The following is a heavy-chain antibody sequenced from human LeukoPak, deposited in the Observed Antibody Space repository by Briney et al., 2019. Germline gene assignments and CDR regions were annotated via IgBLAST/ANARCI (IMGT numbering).Heavy chain of an antibody. CDR1: GFTFSSYS. J-gene: IGHJ5*02. CDR2: IYSGGST. V-gene: IGHV3-53*01. CDR3: ARERNDYGEPNWFDP. D-gene: IGHD4-17*01. Sequence: GGSLRLSCAASGFTFSSYSMSWVRQAPGKGLEWVSVIYSGGSTYYADSVKGRFTISRDNSKNTLYLQMNSLRAEDTAVYYCARERNDYGEPNWFDPWGQGTLVTVSS.